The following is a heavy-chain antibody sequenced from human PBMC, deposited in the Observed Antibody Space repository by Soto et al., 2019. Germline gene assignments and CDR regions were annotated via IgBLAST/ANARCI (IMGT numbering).Heavy chain of an antibody. CDR1: GGSFSGYY. J-gene: IGHJ6*03. Sequence: PSETLSLTCAVYGGSFSGYYWSWIRQPPGKGLEWIGEINHSGSTNYNPSLKSRVTISVDTSKNQFSLKLSSVTAADTAVYYCARVGPYDYIWGSYRSGSRYYYYMDVWGKGTTVTVSS. D-gene: IGHD3-16*02. V-gene: IGHV4-34*01. CDR2: INHSGST. CDR3: ARVGPYDYIWGSYRSGSRYYYYMDV.